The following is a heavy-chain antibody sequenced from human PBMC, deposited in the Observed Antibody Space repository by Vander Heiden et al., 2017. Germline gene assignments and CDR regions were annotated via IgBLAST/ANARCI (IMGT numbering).Heavy chain of an antibody. CDR1: GFTFSSYG. D-gene: IGHD2-8*02. Sequence: QVQLVESGGGVVQPGGSLRLSCAASGFTFSSYGMPWVRQVPGKGLEWVAVIWYDASNKYYADSVKGRFTISRVYSQNTLYLQMNSLRAEDTAVYYCAILQLQVADYW. V-gene: IGHV3-33*01. CDR3: AILQLQVADY. J-gene: IGHJ4*01. CDR2: IWYDASNK.